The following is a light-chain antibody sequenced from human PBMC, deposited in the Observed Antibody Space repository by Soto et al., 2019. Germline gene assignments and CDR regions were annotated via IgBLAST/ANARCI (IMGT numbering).Light chain of an antibody. V-gene: IGLV2-14*01. CDR1: SSDVGSYNY. CDR2: DVS. Sequence: QSALTQPASVSGSPGQSITISCTGTSSDVGSYNYVSWYQQHPGKAPKLMIYDVSNRPSGVSNRSSGSKSGNTASLTISGPQAEDEADYYCSSYTSSSTLVVFGGGTKLTVL. CDR3: SSYTSSSTLVV. J-gene: IGLJ2*01.